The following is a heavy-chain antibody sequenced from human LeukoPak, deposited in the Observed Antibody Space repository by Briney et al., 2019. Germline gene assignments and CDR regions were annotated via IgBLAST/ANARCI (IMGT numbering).Heavy chain of an antibody. Sequence: PSETLSLTCTVSGGSITTYYWSWIRQPAGEGLEWIGRIYSSGSANYNPSFKSRVTMSVDTSKNQFSLKLSSVSAADTAVYYCARASSWIWFDPWGQGTLVTVSS. CDR1: GGSITTYY. D-gene: IGHD6-13*01. CDR2: IYSSGSA. V-gene: IGHV4-4*07. J-gene: IGHJ5*02. CDR3: ARASSWIWFDP.